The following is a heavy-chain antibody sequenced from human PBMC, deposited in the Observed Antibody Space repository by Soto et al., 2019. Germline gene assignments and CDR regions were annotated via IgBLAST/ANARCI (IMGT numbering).Heavy chain of an antibody. CDR3: ARAHDFWGGRQQPIDS. Sequence: QVQLQQWGAGLLKPSETLSLTCAVSGGSFRGFYWTWIRQSPGKGLEWLGDINHVGIINYNPSLKSRVSIPVDMSKSQFSLKLSSVTAADTAVYYCARAHDFWGGRQQPIDSWGQGTLVTVSS. V-gene: IGHV4-34*01. CDR1: GGSFRGFY. D-gene: IGHD3-3*01. CDR2: INHVGII. J-gene: IGHJ4*02.